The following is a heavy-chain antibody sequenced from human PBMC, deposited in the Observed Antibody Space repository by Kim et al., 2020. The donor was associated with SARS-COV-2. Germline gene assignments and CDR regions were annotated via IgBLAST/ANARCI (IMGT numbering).Heavy chain of an antibody. CDR1: GGSFSGYY. J-gene: IGHJ5*02. CDR2: INHSGST. V-gene: IGHV4-34*01. CDR3: ARAYNWNFYWFDP. D-gene: IGHD1-7*01. Sequence: SETLSLTCAVYGGSFSGYYWSWIRQPPGKGLEWIGEINHSGSTNYNPSLKSRVTISVDTSKNQFSLKLSSVTAADTAVYYCARAYNWNFYWFDPWGQGTLVTVSS.